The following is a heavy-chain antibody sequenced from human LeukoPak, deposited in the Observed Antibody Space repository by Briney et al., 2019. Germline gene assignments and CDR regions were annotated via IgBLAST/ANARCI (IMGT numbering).Heavy chain of an antibody. Sequence: SETLSLTCTVSGYSISSGYYWGWIRQPPGKGLEWIGSIYHSGSTYYNPSLKSRVTISVDTSKNQFSLKLSSVTAADTAVYYCARGEKNVLRYFDWLLSHTSYFDYWGQGTLVTVSS. CDR2: IYHSGST. CDR1: GYSISSGYY. J-gene: IGHJ4*02. V-gene: IGHV4-38-2*02. D-gene: IGHD3-9*01. CDR3: ARGEKNVLRYFDWLLSHTSYFDY.